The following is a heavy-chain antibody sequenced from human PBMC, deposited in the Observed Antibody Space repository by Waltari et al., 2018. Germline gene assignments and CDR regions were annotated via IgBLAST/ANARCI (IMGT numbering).Heavy chain of an antibody. D-gene: IGHD3-10*01. V-gene: IGHV3-9*01. J-gene: IGHJ4*02. CDR1: GFTFDDYA. Sequence: EVQLVESGGGLVQPGRSLRLSCAASGFTFDDYAMHWVRQAPGKGLEWVSGISWNSGSIGYADSVKGRFTISRDNAKNSLYLQTNSLRAEDTALYYCAKDRRTLLWFGELDYWGQGTLVTVSS. CDR3: AKDRRTLLWFGELDY. CDR2: ISWNSGSI.